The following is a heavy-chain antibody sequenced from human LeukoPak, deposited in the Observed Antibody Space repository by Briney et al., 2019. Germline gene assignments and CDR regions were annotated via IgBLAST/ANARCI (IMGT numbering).Heavy chain of an antibody. Sequence: GGSLRLSCAASGFTFSSYEMNWVRQAPGKGLEWVSYISSSGSTIYYADSVKGRFTISRDNAKNSLYLQMNSLRAEDTAVYYCARGGWLQRIDYWGQGTLVTVPS. CDR3: ARGGWLQRIDY. CDR1: GFTFSSYE. D-gene: IGHD5-24*01. V-gene: IGHV3-48*03. CDR2: ISSSGSTI. J-gene: IGHJ4*02.